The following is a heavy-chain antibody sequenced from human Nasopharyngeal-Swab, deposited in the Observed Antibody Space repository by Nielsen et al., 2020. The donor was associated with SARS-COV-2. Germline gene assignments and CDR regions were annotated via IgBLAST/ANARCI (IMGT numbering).Heavy chain of an antibody. Sequence: WIRQPPGKALEWLAHIFSNDEKSYSTSLKSRLTISKDTSKSQVVVTMTNMDPVDTATYSCARTLLAAGGYYYYGMDVWGQGTTVTVSS. CDR3: ARTLLAAGGYYYYGMDV. CDR2: IFSNDEK. J-gene: IGHJ6*02. D-gene: IGHD6-13*01. V-gene: IGHV2-26*01.